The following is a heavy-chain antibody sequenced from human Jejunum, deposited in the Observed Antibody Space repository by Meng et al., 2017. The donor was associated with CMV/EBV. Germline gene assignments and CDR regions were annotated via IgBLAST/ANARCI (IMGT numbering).Heavy chain of an antibody. Sequence: TFSSYWMTWVRQAPGKGLEWVANIKPDGSEKYYVDSVKGRFTISRDNAKTSLYLQMDNLGAEDTAVYYCARAEYDFWSGYKYYLDYWGQGTLVTVSS. J-gene: IGHJ4*02. CDR3: ARAEYDFWSGYKYYLDY. D-gene: IGHD3-3*01. CDR1: TFSSYW. CDR2: IKPDGSEK. V-gene: IGHV3-7*01.